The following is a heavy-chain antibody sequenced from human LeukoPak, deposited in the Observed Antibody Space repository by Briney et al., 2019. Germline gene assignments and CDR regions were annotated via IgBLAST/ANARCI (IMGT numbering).Heavy chain of an antibody. CDR1: GGTFSSYA. Sequence: SVKVSCKASGGTFSSYAISWVRQAPGQGLEWMGRIIPILGIANYAQKFQGRVTTTADKSTSTAYMELSSLRSEDTAVYYCASDSGYSGYNDAFDIWGQGTMVTVSS. J-gene: IGHJ3*02. V-gene: IGHV1-69*04. CDR2: IIPILGIA. CDR3: ASDSGYSGYNDAFDI. D-gene: IGHD5-12*01.